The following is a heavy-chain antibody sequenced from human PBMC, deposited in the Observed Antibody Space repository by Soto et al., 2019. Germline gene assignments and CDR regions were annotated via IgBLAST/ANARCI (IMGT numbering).Heavy chain of an antibody. J-gene: IGHJ4*02. CDR3: ARRGIAAYYFDS. CDR1: GFTVSSSY. D-gene: IGHD6-13*01. CDR2: IYASGST. V-gene: IGHV3-53*01. Sequence: EVQVVESGGGLLQPGESLSLSCVASGFTVSSSYMTWVRQTPGKGLEWVSVIYASGSTYYADSVKGRFTISRDVSQNTVYLEMNRLRAEDTAVYYCARRGIAAYYFDSWGQGTLVTVSS.